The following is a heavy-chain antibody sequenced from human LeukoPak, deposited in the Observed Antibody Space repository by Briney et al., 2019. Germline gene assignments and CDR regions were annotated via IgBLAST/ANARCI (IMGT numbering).Heavy chain of an antibody. D-gene: IGHD3-10*01. V-gene: IGHV1-2*02. CDR2: INPNSGGT. CDR1: GYTFTGYY. Sequence: GVSVKVSCKASGYTFTGYYMHWVRQAPGQGLEWMGWINPNSGGTNYAQKFQCRVTMTRDTSISTASMELSRLRSDDTAVYYCARGPGALWFGELLPLDYWGQGTLVTVSS. J-gene: IGHJ4*02. CDR3: ARGPGALWFGELLPLDY.